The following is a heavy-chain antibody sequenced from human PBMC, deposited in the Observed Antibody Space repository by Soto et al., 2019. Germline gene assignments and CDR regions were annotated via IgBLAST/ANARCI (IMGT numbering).Heavy chain of an antibody. CDR2: ISWNRGSI. Sequence: EVQLVESGGGLVQPGRSLRLSCAASGFTFDDYAMHWVRQAPGKGLEWVSGISWNRGSIGYADSVKGRFTISRDNAKNSLYLQMNSLRAEDTALYYCAKEMAQYYCSGGSCYGDYFDYWGQGTLVTVSS. D-gene: IGHD2-15*01. V-gene: IGHV3-9*01. CDR1: GFTFDDYA. J-gene: IGHJ4*02. CDR3: AKEMAQYYCSGGSCYGDYFDY.